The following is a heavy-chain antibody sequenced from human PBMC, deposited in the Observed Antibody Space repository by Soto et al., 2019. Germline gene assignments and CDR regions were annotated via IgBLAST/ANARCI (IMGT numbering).Heavy chain of an antibody. CDR1: GYTFSNFG. J-gene: IGHJ5*02. Sequence: RASVKVSCKASGYTFSNFGISWVRQAPGEGLEWMGWISPNSEKTKIAQRFQGRVTMTTDISTSTSYLELRGLTSDDTAVYYCTKDAKFDVIDTRYFVTDLCGRGTPVPVSS. D-gene: IGHD3-9*01. CDR2: ISPNSEKT. CDR3: TKDAKFDVIDTRYFVTDL. V-gene: IGHV1-18*01.